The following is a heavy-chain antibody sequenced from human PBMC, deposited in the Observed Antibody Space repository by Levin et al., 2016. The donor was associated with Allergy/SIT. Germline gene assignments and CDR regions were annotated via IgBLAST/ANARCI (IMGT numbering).Heavy chain of an antibody. J-gene: IGHJ5*02. CDR3: ARIYNRRDYSNYEGWFDP. D-gene: IGHD4-11*01. CDR2: IFSNDEK. Sequence: RQAPGKALEWLAHIFSNDEKSYSTSLKSRLTISKDTSKSQVVLTMTNMDPVDTATYYCARIYNRRDYSNYEGWFDPWGQGTLVTVSS. V-gene: IGHV2-26*01.